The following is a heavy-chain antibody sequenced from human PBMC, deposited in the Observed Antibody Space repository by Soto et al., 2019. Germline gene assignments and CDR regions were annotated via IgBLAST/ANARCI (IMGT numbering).Heavy chain of an antibody. CDR2: ISGSGGST. D-gene: IGHD5-18*01. CDR1: GFTFSIYA. V-gene: IGHV3-23*01. CDR3: AKDGNTAMVTPVLWDSYDY. J-gene: IGHJ4*02. Sequence: HPGGSLRLSCAASGFTFSIYAMSWVRQAPGKGLEWVSAISGSGGSTYYADSVKGRFTISRDNSKNTLYLQMNSLRAEDTAVYYCAKDGNTAMVTPVLWDSYDYWGQGTLVTVSS.